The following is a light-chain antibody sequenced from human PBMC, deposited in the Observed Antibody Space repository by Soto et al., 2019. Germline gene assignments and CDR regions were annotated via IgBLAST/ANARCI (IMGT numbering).Light chain of an antibody. CDR3: QQYNEWPPIT. Sequence: EVVLTQSPGTLSLSPGERVTLSCRASQSVTSNYLAWYQQKPGQAPRLLMYGASTRATGIPARFSGSGSGTDFTLTISSLEPEDFGVYYCQQYNEWPPITFGQGTRLEIK. CDR1: QSVTSNY. CDR2: GAS. J-gene: IGKJ5*01. V-gene: IGKV3-20*01.